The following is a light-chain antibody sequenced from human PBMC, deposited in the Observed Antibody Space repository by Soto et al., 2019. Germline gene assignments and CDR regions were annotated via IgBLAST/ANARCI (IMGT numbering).Light chain of an antibody. CDR3: GSYTTSSTDV. V-gene: IGLV2-14*01. CDR2: EVS. Sequence: QSALTQPASVSGSPGQSITISCTGTSSDVGGYNYVSWYQQHPGKAPKLMIYEVSHRPSGVTDRFSGSKSGNTASLTISGLHAEDEADYYCGSYTTSSTDVFGTGTKLTVL. CDR1: SSDVGGYNY. J-gene: IGLJ1*01.